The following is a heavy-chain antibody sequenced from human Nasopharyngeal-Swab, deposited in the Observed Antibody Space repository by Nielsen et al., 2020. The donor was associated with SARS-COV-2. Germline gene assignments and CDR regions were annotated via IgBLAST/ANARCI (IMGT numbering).Heavy chain of an antibody. Sequence: GESLKISCAASGFTFSSYSMNWVRQAPGKGLEWVSSISSSSSYIYYGDSVKGRFTISRDNAKNSLYLQMNSLRAEDTAVYYCERTDGYTLNNAFDIWGQGTMVTVSS. CDR1: GFTFSSYS. CDR3: ERTDGYTLNNAFDI. CDR2: ISSSSSYI. J-gene: IGHJ3*02. V-gene: IGHV3-21*01. D-gene: IGHD5-24*01.